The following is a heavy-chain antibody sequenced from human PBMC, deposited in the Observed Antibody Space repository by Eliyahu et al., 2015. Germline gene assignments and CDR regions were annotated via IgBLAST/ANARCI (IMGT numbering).Heavy chain of an antibody. CDR1: GFTFKNAW. CDR2: IKSKTDGGTI. Sequence: EVQLVESGGGLVKPGGSLRLSCAVSGFTFKNAWMNWVRQAPGKGLEWVGRIKSKTDGGTIDYAAPVKGRFTISRDDSKNMLYLQMNSLTTEDTAMYYCTFWDEYGGQGTLVTVSS. J-gene: IGHJ4*02. V-gene: IGHV3-15*01. CDR3: TFWDEY. D-gene: IGHD3-16*01.